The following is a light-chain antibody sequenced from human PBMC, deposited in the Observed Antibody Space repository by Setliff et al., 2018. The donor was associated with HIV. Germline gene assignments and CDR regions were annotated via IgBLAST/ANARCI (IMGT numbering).Light chain of an antibody. Sequence: QSVLTQPASVSGSPGQSITISCTGISSVVGGYSYVSWYQQYPGKAPKLLVYEVNNRPSGISTRFSGSKSGNTASLTISGLQAEDEADYYCSSYIDSNPSVFGTGTKVTVL. CDR2: EVN. J-gene: IGLJ1*01. CDR1: SSVVGGYSY. CDR3: SSYIDSNPSV. V-gene: IGLV2-14*01.